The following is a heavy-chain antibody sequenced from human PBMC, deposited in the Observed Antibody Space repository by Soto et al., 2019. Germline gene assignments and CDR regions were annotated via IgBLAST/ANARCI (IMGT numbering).Heavy chain of an antibody. D-gene: IGHD3-3*01. CDR2: IYHSGST. CDR1: GDSISNYY. V-gene: IGHV4-59*01. J-gene: IGHJ5*02. Sequence: SETLSLTCTVSGDSISNYYWSWIRQPPGKGLEWIGYIYHSGSTNYNPSLKSRATISIDTSKNQFSLKVTSVTAADTAVYYCARRVTVFGVVQFDPWGQGTLVTVSS. CDR3: ARRVTVFGVVQFDP.